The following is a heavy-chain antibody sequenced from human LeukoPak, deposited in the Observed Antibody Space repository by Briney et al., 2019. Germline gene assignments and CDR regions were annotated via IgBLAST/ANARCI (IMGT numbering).Heavy chain of an antibody. CDR1: GFTFKLYS. CDR3: VRVGTSFDI. CDR2: ISTNTTTI. D-gene: IGHD7-27*01. V-gene: IGHV3-48*01. Sequence: GGPLRLPCAASGFTFKLYSMNWVRQAPGKGLEGVSYISTNTTTIYYADSVKGRFTISRDNAKNSLYLQMNSLRVEDTAVYYCVRVGTSFDIWGQGTMVTVSS. J-gene: IGHJ3*02.